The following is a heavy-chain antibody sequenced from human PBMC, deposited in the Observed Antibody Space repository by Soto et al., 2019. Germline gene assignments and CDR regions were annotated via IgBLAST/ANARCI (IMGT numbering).Heavy chain of an antibody. J-gene: IGHJ6*02. D-gene: IGHD2-15*01. CDR3: ATGAYCSGGSCSDYYYYYYGMDL. CDR2: LVVGTGNT. V-gene: IGHV1-58*01. Sequence: ASVKVSCKASGYTFRSSAVQWVRQARGQRLEWIGWLVVGTGNTNYAQKFQQRVTISSDRSTNTVSMELSSLTSEDTAVYYCATGAYCSGGSCSDYYYYYYGMDLWGQGTTVTVSS. CDR1: GYTFRSSA.